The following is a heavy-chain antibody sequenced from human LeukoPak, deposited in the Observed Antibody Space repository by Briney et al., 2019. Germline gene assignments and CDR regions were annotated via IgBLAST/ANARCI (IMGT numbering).Heavy chain of an antibody. J-gene: IGHJ5*02. Sequence: PSETLSLTCTVSGYSISSGYYWGWIRQPPGKGLEWIGSIYHSGSTYYNPSLKSRVTISVDTSKNQFSLKLSSVTAADTAVYYCARVGQQWLVAGWFDPWGQGTLVTVSS. V-gene: IGHV4-38-2*02. CDR2: IYHSGST. CDR3: ARVGQQWLVAGWFDP. D-gene: IGHD6-19*01. CDR1: GYSISSGYY.